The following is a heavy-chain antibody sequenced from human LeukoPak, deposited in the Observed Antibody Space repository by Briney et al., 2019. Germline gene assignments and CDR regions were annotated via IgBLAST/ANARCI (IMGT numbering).Heavy chain of an antibody. J-gene: IGHJ6*03. V-gene: IGHV4-34*01. CDR3: ARVGYHLLYAYYYYYLDV. CDR1: GGSFSSYY. CDR2: INYSGTT. Sequence: SETLSLTCAVYGGSFSSYYWSWIRQSPGKGLEWIGEINYSGTTNYNPSLKSRVTISVDTSRNQFSLNLKSVTAADTAVYYCARVGYHLLYAYYYYYLDVWGKGTAVTVSS. D-gene: IGHD3-3*01.